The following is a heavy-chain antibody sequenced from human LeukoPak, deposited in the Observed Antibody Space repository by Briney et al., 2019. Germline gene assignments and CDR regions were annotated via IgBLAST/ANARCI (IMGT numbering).Heavy chain of an antibody. V-gene: IGHV1-69*04. CDR2: IIPILGVA. Sequence: SVKVSCKASGGTFSSYAISWVRQAPGQGLEWMGRIIPILGVANYAQKFQGRVTITADKSTSTAYMELSSLRSEDTAVYYCARDRLGYCSSTSCYGVESVWFDPWGQGTLVTVSS. D-gene: IGHD2-2*01. CDR3: ARDRLGYCSSTSCYGVESVWFDP. J-gene: IGHJ5*02. CDR1: GGTFSSYA.